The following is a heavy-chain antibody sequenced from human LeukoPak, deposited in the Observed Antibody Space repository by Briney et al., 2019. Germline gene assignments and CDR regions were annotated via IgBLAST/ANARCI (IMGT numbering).Heavy chain of an antibody. CDR2: IYYSGST. CDR3: ARSGVLLWFGDPRADGMDV. CDR1: GGSISSYY. J-gene: IGHJ6*04. V-gene: IGHV4-59*01. Sequence: PSETLSLTCTVSGGSISSYYWSWIRQPPGKGLEWIGYIYYSGSTNYNPSLKSRVTISVDTSKNQFSLKLSSVTAADTAVYYCARSGVLLWFGDPRADGMDVWGKGTTVTVSS. D-gene: IGHD3-10*01.